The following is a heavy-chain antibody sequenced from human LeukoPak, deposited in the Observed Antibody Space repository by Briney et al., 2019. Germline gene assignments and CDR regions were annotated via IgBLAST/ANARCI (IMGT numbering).Heavy chain of an antibody. J-gene: IGHJ4*02. CDR3: ARDSGLPLDY. CDR2: ISYDGSNK. CDR1: GFTFSSYA. D-gene: IGHD3/OR15-3a*01. V-gene: IGHV3-30*04. Sequence: GGSLRLSCAASGFTFSSYAMHWVRQAPGKGLEWVAVISYDGSNKYYADSVKGRFTISRDNSKNTLYLQMNSLRAEDTAVYYCARDSGLPLDYWGQGTLVTVSS.